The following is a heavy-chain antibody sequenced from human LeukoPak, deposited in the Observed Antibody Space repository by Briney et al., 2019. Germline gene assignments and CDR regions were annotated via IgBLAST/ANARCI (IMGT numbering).Heavy chain of an antibody. CDR1: GFTFSSYG. CDR3: AKDNIQLWFFDY. J-gene: IGHJ4*02. D-gene: IGHD5-18*01. CDR2: IPYDGSNK. Sequence: PGGSLRLSCAASGFTFSSYGMHWVRQAPGKGLEWVAVIPYDGSNKYYADSVKGRFTISRDNSKNTLYLQMNSLRAEDTAVYYCAKDNIQLWFFDYWGQGTLVTVSS. V-gene: IGHV3-30*18.